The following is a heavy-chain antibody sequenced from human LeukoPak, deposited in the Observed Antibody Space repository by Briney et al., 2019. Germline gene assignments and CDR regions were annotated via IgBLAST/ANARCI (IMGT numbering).Heavy chain of an antibody. CDR3: ARYDYDNYRPFDY. CDR2: IRYDGTNE. Sequence: GGSLRLSCAASGFTFSSYGMHWVRQAPGKGLEWVTFIRYDGTNEYYADSVKGRFAISRDNSKNTLYLEMNSLRADDTAVYYCARYDYDNYRPFDYWGQGTLVTVSS. CDR1: GFTFSSYG. J-gene: IGHJ4*02. V-gene: IGHV3-30*02. D-gene: IGHD4-11*01.